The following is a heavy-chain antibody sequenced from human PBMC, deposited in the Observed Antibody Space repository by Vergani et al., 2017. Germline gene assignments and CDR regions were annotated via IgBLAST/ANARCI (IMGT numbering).Heavy chain of an antibody. CDR1: GFTFSDYY. CDR2: ISSSSSYT. V-gene: IGHV3-11*05. CDR3: AKDGLSASNIAAASLFY. J-gene: IGHJ4*02. D-gene: IGHD6-13*01. Sequence: QVQLVESGGGLVKPGGSLRLSCAASGFTFSDYYMSWIRQAPGKGLEWVSYISSSSSYTNYADSVKGRFTISRDNAKNSLYLQMNSLRAEDTALYYCAKDGLSASNIAAASLFYWGQGTLVTVSS.